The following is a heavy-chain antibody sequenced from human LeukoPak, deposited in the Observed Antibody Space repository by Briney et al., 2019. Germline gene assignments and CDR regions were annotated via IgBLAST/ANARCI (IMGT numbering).Heavy chain of an antibody. V-gene: IGHV4-31*03. CDR3: ARLSRGFWSGLHDF. J-gene: IGHJ4*02. Sequence: PSETLSLTCTVSGGSISSGASDWGWIRQHPKRGLEWVGYINNSGSTYYNPSLGSRVTMSVDTSKNQFSLKLSSVAAADSAVYYCARLSRGFWSGLHDFWGQGTLVTVSS. CDR1: GGSISSGASD. D-gene: IGHD3-3*01. CDR2: INNSGST.